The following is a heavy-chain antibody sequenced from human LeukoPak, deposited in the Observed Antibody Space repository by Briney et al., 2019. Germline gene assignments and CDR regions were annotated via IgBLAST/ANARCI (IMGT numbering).Heavy chain of an antibody. CDR2: IYHSGST. CDR3: ARVPYPKHDIVVVVAAGYFDY. CDR1: GGSISSGGYS. Sequence: SQTLSPTCAVSGGSISSGGYSWSWIRQPPGKGLEWIGYIYHSGSTYYNPSLKSRVTISVDRSKNQFSLKLSSVTAADTAVYYCARVPYPKHDIVVVVAAGYFDYWGQGTLVTVSS. D-gene: IGHD2-15*01. V-gene: IGHV4-30-2*01. J-gene: IGHJ4*02.